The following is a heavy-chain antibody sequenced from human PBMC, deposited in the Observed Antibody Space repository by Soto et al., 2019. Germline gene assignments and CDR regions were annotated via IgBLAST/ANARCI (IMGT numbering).Heavy chain of an antibody. V-gene: IGHV1-46*01. CDR1: GYTFTTHN. CDR3: ATRHTGHY. Sequence: ASVKVSCTTSGYTFTTHNMNWVRQAPGQGLEWMGIISPDGGSTSYAQKFQGRVTMTRDTSTSTVYMELSSLRSEDPAVYYCATRHTGHYWGQGILVTASS. CDR2: ISPDGGST. D-gene: IGHD2-2*02. J-gene: IGHJ4*02.